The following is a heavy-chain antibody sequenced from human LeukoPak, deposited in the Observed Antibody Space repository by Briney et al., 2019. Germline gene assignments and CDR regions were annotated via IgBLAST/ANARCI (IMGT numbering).Heavy chain of an antibody. J-gene: IGHJ5*02. V-gene: IGHV1-18*01. CDR2: ISAYNGNT. Sequence: ASVKVSCKASGYTFSSYGISWVRQAPGQGLEWMGWISAYNGNTDYAQKLQGRVTMTTDTSTSTAYMELRSLRSGDTAVYYCAVASGYGFQNWFDPWGQGTLVTVSS. CDR3: AVASGYGFQNWFDP. CDR1: GYTFSSYG. D-gene: IGHD4-17*01.